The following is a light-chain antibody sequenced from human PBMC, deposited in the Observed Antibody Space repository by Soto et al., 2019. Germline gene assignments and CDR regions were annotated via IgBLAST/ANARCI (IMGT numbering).Light chain of an antibody. CDR1: SSDVGGYNY. V-gene: IGLV2-8*01. Sequence: QSALTQPPSASGSPGQSVTISCTGTSSDVGGYNYVSWYQQHPGKAPKVMIYEVSRRPSGVPDRFSGSKSGNTASLTVSGLQAEDEADYYCSSYAGSSYVFGTRTKLTVL. J-gene: IGLJ1*01. CDR3: SSYAGSSYV. CDR2: EVS.